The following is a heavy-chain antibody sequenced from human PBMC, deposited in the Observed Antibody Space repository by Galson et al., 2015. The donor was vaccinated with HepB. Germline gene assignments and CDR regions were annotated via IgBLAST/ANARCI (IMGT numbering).Heavy chain of an antibody. CDR1: GFTFSSYG. V-gene: IGHV3-30*18. D-gene: IGHD6-19*01. Sequence: SLRLSCAASGFTFSSYGMHWVRQAPGKGLEWVAVISYDGSNKYYADSVKGRFTISRDNSKNTLYLQMNSLRAEDTAVYYCAEGGAVAGSYSDYWGQGTLVTVSS. CDR2: ISYDGSNK. CDR3: AEGGAVAGSYSDY. J-gene: IGHJ4*02.